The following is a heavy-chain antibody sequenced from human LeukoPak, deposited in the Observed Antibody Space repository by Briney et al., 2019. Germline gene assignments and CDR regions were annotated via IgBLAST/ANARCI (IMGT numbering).Heavy chain of an antibody. CDR2: INSGNSNK. J-gene: IGHJ6*04. V-gene: IGHV1-3*01. CDR1: GYTFTSYD. D-gene: IGHD2-2*01. Sequence: GGSVNVSCTSSGYTFTSYDINWVRQAPGQRLEWMGFINSGNSNKNYPQNLQGRLTITRDTSASTPYMYWSSLRSEDTAVYYCARAENYCSSTSWHPILYYYSGMDVWGKGTPVTVSS. CDR3: ARAENYCSSTSWHPILYYYSGMDV.